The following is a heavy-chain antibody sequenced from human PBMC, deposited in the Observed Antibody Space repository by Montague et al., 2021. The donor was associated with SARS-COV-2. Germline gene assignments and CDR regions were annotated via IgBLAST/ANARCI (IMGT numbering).Heavy chain of an antibody. CDR1: GVSISSGSYY. J-gene: IGHJ4*02. CDR2: VYHTGST. Sequence: SETLSLTCSVSGVSISSGSYYWSWVRQPPGKGLEWVGYVYHTGSTNYNPSLKSRVTLSIDTSKNQFSLNLTSVTAADTAVYYCVREKYYFDDSGSKWGQGTLVTVFS. CDR3: VREKYYFDDSGSK. V-gene: IGHV4-61*01. D-gene: IGHD3-22*01.